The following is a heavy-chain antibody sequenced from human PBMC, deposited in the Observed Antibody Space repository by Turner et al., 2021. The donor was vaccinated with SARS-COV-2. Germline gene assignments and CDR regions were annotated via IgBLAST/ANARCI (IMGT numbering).Heavy chain of an antibody. J-gene: IGHJ4*02. D-gene: IGHD3-22*01. CDR1: GFTFITYA. Sequence: QVQLVESGGGVVQPGRSLRLSCAAPGFTFITYAMHWVRQAPGKGLEWVAVISYDGSDKYDADSVKGRFTISRDNSKNTLYLQMNSLRAEDTAVYYCAREDYYDSSGSLDYWGQGTLVTVSS. CDR3: AREDYYDSSGSLDY. V-gene: IGHV3-30-3*01. CDR2: ISYDGSDK.